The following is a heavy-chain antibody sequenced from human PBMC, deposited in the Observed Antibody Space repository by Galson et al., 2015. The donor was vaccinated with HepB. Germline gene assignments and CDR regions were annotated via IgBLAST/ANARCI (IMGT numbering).Heavy chain of an antibody. CDR3: ATALVYYDSSGRDY. Sequence: SVKVSCKVSGYTLTELSMHWVRQAPGKGLEWMGGFDPEDGETIYAQKFQGRVTMTEDTSTDTAYMELSSLRSEDTAVYYCATALVYYDSSGRDYWGQGTLVTVSS. V-gene: IGHV1-24*01. CDR1: GYTLTELS. J-gene: IGHJ4*02. CDR2: FDPEDGET. D-gene: IGHD3-22*01.